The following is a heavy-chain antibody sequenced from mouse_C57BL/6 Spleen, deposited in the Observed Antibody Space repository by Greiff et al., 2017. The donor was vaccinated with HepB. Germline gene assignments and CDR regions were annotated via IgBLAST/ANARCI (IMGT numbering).Heavy chain of an antibody. Sequence: EVQLQESGPGLVKPSQSLSLTCSVTGYSITSGYYWNWIRQFPGNKLEWMGYISYDGSNNYNPSLKNRISITRDTSKNQFFLKLNSVTTEDTATYYCAREGNHQNYAMDYWGQGTSVTVSS. J-gene: IGHJ4*01. CDR1: GYSITSGYY. CDR3: AREGNHQNYAMDY. D-gene: IGHD2-1*01. V-gene: IGHV3-6*01. CDR2: ISYDGSN.